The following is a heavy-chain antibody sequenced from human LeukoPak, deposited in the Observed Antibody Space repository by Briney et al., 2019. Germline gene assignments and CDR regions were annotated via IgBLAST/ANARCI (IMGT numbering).Heavy chain of an antibody. V-gene: IGHV4-61*02. CDR1: GGSISSGSYY. CDR2: IYTSGST. Sequence: PSETLSLTCTVSGGSISSGSYYWSWIRQPAGKGLEWIGRIYTSGSTNYNPSLKSRVTISVDTSKNQFSLKLSSVTAADTAVYYCAREAAAGLVDYWGQGTLVTVSS. J-gene: IGHJ4*02. CDR3: AREAAAGLVDY. D-gene: IGHD6-13*01.